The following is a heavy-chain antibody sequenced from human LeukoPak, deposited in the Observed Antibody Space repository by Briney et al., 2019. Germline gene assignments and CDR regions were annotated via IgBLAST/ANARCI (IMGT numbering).Heavy chain of an antibody. J-gene: IGHJ4*02. Sequence: WETLSLTCAVYGGSFSGYYWSWIRQPPGKGLEWIGEINHSGSTNYNPSLKSRVTISVDTSKNQFSLKLSSVTAADTAVYYCARFRIVGVDYWGQGTLVTVSS. CDR3: ARFRIVGVDY. D-gene: IGHD2-15*01. CDR1: GGSFSGYY. V-gene: IGHV4-34*01. CDR2: INHSGST.